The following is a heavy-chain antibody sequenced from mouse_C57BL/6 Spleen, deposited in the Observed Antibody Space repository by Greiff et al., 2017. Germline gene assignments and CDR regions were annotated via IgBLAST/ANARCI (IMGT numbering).Heavy chain of an antibody. D-gene: IGHD1-1*01. CDR3: ARDYYGSSYGY. Sequence: VQLQQSGAELVRPGTSVKVSCKASGYAFPNYLIEWVKQRPGQGLEWIGVINPGSGGTNYNEKFKGKATLTADKSSSTAYMQLSSLTSEDSAVYFCARDYYGSSYGYWGQGTTLTVSS. CDR1: GYAFPNYL. V-gene: IGHV1-54*01. J-gene: IGHJ2*01. CDR2: INPGSGGT.